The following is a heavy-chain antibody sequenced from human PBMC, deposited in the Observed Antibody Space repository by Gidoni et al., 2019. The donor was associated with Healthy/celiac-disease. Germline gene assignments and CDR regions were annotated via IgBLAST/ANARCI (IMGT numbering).Heavy chain of an antibody. V-gene: IGHV1-69*01. CDR1: GGTFSSYA. J-gene: IGHJ3*02. Sequence: QVQLVQSGAEVKKPGSAVKVSCKAYGGTFSSYAISRVRQAPGKGLEWMGGIIPICGTANYAQKFQGRVTITADEATSTAYMELSSLRSEDTAVYYCARGGLEMASSGAFDIWGQGTMVTVSS. CDR2: IIPICGTA. CDR3: ARGGLEMASSGAFDI. D-gene: IGHD3-10*01.